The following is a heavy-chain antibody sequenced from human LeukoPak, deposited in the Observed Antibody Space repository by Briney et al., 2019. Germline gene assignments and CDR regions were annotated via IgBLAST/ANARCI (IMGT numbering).Heavy chain of an antibody. V-gene: IGHV1-46*01. CDR1: GYTFTSYY. J-gene: IGHJ3*02. D-gene: IGHD3-10*01. Sequence: AASVKVSCKASGYTFTSYYMHWVRQAPGQGLEWMGIINPSGGSTSYAQKFQGRVTMTRDMSTSTVYMELSSLRSEDTAVYYCARWQLSEGSGSSLDAFDIWGQGTMVTVSS. CDR3: ARWQLSEGSGSSLDAFDI. CDR2: INPSGGST.